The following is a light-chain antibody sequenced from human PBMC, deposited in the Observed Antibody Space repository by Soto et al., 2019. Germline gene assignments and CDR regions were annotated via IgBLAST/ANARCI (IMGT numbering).Light chain of an antibody. CDR2: DVS. Sequence: QSALTQSASVSGSPGQSITISCTGTSSDVGGYNYVSWYQQHPGKAPKLMIYDVSNRPSWVSNRFSGSKSGNTASLTISGLQAEDEADYYCTSYTSSSTLGVFGGGTKLTVL. V-gene: IGLV2-14*01. J-gene: IGLJ2*01. CDR1: SSDVGGYNY. CDR3: TSYTSSSTLGV.